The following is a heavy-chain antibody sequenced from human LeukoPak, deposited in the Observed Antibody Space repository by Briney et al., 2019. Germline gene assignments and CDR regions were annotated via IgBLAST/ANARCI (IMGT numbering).Heavy chain of an antibody. D-gene: IGHD5-18*01. J-gene: IGHJ3*02. CDR2: INHSGST. CDR1: GGSFSGYY. V-gene: IGHV4-34*01. CDR3: ARRDWAGARRAGYSYARGMGAFDI. Sequence: PSETLSLTCAVYGGSFSGYYWSWIRQPPGKGLEWIGEINHSGSTNYNPSLKSRVTISVDTSKNQFSLKLSSVTAADTAVYYCARRDWAGARRAGYSYARGMGAFDIWGQGTMVTVSS.